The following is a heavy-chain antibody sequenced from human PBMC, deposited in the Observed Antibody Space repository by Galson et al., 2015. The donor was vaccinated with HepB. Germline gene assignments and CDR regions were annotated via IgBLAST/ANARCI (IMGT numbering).Heavy chain of an antibody. CDR1: GFTFSSYA. J-gene: IGHJ3*02. D-gene: IGHD3-22*01. V-gene: IGHV3-23*01. Sequence: SLRLSCAASGFTFSSYAMSWVRQAPGKGLEWVSAISGSGGSTYYADSVKGRFTISRDNSKNTLYLQMNSLRAEDTAVYYCAKLVDSSGYYYLWAFDIWGQGTMVTVSS. CDR2: ISGSGGST. CDR3: AKLVDSSGYYYLWAFDI.